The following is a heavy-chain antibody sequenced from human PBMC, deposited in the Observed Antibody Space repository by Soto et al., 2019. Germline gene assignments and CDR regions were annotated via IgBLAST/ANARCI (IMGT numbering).Heavy chain of an antibody. CDR3: ARTPPQMATAYYFDY. CDR1: GFSLSTSGMC. Sequence: SGPTLVNPTQTLTLTCTFSGFSLSTSGMCVSWIRQPPGKALEWLALIDWDDDKYYSTSLKTRLTISKDTSKNQVVLTMTNMEPVDTATYYCARTPPQMATAYYFDYWGQGTLVTVSS. CDR2: IDWDDDK. D-gene: IGHD5-18*01. J-gene: IGHJ4*02. V-gene: IGHV2-70*01.